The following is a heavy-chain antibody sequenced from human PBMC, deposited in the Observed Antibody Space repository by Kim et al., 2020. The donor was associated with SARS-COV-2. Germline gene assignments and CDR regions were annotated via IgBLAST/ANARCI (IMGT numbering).Heavy chain of an antibody. V-gene: IGHV4-59*13. CDR1: GGSISSYY. J-gene: IGHJ4*02. D-gene: IGHD3-10*01. CDR2: IYYSGST. Sequence: SETLSLTCTVSGGSISSYYWSWIRQPPGKGLEWIGYIYYSGSTNYNPSLKSRVTISVDTSKNQFSLKLSSVTAADTAVYYCARENSRPLLWFGESPGFDYWGQGTLVTVSS. CDR3: ARENSRPLLWFGESPGFDY.